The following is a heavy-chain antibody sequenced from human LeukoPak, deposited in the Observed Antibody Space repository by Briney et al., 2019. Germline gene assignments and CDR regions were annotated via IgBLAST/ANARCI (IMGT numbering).Heavy chain of an antibody. D-gene: IGHD3-22*01. CDR3: AKDQVWIVVGSFDY. V-gene: IGHV3-30-3*01. J-gene: IGHJ4*02. Sequence: QAGGSLRLSCAASEFTFSSYTMHWVRQAPGKGLEWVALTSYDGSNKYYADSVKGRFTISRDNSKNTLFLQTNSLRAEDTAVYYCAKDQVWIVVGSFDYWGQGTLVTVSS. CDR1: EFTFSSYT. CDR2: TSYDGSNK.